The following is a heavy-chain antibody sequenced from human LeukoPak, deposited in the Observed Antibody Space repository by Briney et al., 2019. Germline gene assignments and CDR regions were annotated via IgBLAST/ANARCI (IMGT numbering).Heavy chain of an antibody. J-gene: IGHJ6*02. CDR1: GGSFSGYY. CDR2: INHSGST. V-gene: IGHV4-34*01. CDR3: ARGPYGMDV. Sequence: ASETLSLTCAVYGGSFSGYYWSWIRQPPGKGLEWIGEINHSGSTNYNPSLKSRVTISVDTSKNQFSLKLSSVTAADTAVYYCARGPYGMDVWGQGTTVTVSS.